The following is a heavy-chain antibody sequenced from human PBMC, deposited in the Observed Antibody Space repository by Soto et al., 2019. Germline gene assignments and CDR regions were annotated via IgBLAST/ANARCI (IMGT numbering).Heavy chain of an antibody. CDR2: ISGSGGST. CDR1: GFTFSSYA. CDR3: AKDATYCSGGSCYLNWFAP. V-gene: IGHV3-23*01. D-gene: IGHD2-15*01. Sequence: GGSLRLSCAASGFTFSSYAMSWVRQAPGKGLEWVSAISGSGGSTYYADSVKGRFTISRDNSKNTLYLQMNSLRAEDTAVYYCAKDATYCSGGSCYLNWFAPWGQGTLVTVSS. J-gene: IGHJ5*02.